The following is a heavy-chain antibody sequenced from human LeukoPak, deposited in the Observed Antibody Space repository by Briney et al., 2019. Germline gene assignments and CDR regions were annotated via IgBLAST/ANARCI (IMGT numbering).Heavy chain of an antibody. J-gene: IGHJ4*02. CDR1: GFTVTNNW. Sequence: GGSLRLSCAASGFTVTNNWMHWVRQAPGKGLVWVARIKSDGTGTIYAESVKGRFTISRDIHNNTLYLQMNSLRADDTVVYYCARDGSYKFDYWGQGTLVTVSS. V-gene: IGHV3-74*01. CDR2: IKSDGTGT. CDR3: ARDGSYKFDY. D-gene: IGHD3-10*01.